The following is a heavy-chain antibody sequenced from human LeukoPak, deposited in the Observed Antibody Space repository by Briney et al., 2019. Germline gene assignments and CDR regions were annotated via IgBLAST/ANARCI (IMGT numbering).Heavy chain of an antibody. CDR3: ARDIGSGGSL. CDR2: ISNSDGNT. J-gene: IGHJ4*02. D-gene: IGHD2-15*01. CDR1: GFTFTSYA. V-gene: IGHV3-23*01. Sequence: PGGSLRLSCVASGFTFTSYAMSWVRQAPGKGLEWASTISNSDGNTYYADSVKGRFTISRDNSKNTLYLQMNSLRAEDTAVYYCARDIGSGGSLWGQGTLVTVSS.